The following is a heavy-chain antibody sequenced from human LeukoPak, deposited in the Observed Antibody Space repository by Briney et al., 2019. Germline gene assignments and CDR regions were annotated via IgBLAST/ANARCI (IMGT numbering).Heavy chain of an antibody. CDR1: GYTFTSYG. J-gene: IGHJ3*02. V-gene: IGHV1-18*01. D-gene: IGHD3-22*01. CDR2: ISAYNGNT. Sequence: GSVKVSCKASGYTFTSYGISWVRQPPGQGLEWMGWISAYNGNTNYAQKLQGRVTMTTDTSTSTAYMELRSLRSDDTAVYYCARDHVIVGDDAFDIWGQGTMVTVSS. CDR3: ARDHVIVGDDAFDI.